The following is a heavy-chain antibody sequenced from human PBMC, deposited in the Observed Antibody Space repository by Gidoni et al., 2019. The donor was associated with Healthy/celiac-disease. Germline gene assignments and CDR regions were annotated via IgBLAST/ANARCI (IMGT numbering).Heavy chain of an antibody. CDR3: ARDQWWYGYTFDY. V-gene: IGHV3-11*01. Sequence: QVQLVESGGGLVKSGGSLRLSCAASGFTFSDYYMTWIRQAPGKGLEWVSYISSSGSTIYYADSVKGRFTIARDNAKHSLYLQMNSLRAEDTAVYYCARDQWWYGYTFDYWGQGTLVTVSS. CDR2: ISSSGSTI. D-gene: IGHD2-15*01. J-gene: IGHJ4*02. CDR1: GFTFSDYY.